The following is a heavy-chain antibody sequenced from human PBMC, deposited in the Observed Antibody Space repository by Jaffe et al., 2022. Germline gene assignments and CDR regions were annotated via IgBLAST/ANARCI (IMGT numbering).Heavy chain of an antibody. D-gene: IGHD3-16*01. CDR3: ARKDGYVWGSRNLGAFDI. CDR1: GGTFSSYA. Sequence: QVQLVQSGAEVKKPGSSVKVSCKASGGTFSSYAISWVRQAPGQGLEWMGGIIPIFGTANYAQKFQGRVTITTDESTSTAYMELSSLRSEDTAVYYCARKDGYVWGSRNLGAFDIWGQGTMVTVSS. J-gene: IGHJ3*02. CDR2: IIPIFGTA. V-gene: IGHV1-69*05.